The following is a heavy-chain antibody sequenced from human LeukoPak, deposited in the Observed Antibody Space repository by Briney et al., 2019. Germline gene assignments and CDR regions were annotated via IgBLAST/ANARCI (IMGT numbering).Heavy chain of an antibody. V-gene: IGHV3-7*01. J-gene: IGHJ4*02. Sequence: GGSLRLSCAASGFTFRSYWMSWVRQAPGKGLEWVANINQDGSEKYYVDSVKGRFTISRDNAKNSPYVQTNSLRDEDTAVYYCARVGYSGWNLEYWGQGTLVTVSS. CDR1: GFTFRSYW. D-gene: IGHD5-12*01. CDR2: INQDGSEK. CDR3: ARVGYSGWNLEY.